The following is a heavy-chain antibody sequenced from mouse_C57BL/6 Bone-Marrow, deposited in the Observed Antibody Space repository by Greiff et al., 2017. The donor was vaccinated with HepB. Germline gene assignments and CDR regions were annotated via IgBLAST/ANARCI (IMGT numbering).Heavy chain of an antibody. CDR2: TYPRSGNT. CDR1: GYTFTSYG. CDR3: AREEYGNYGFAY. D-gene: IGHD2-10*02. J-gene: IGHJ3*01. V-gene: IGHV1-81*01. Sequence: VQLQESGAELARPGASVKLSCKASGYTFTSYGISWVKQRTGQGLEWIGETYPRSGNTYYNEKFKGKATLTADKSSSTAYMELRSLTSEDSAVYFCAREEYGNYGFAYWGQGTLVTVSA.